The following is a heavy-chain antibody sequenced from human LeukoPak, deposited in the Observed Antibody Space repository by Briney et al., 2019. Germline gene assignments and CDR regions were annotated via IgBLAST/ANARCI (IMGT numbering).Heavy chain of an antibody. V-gene: IGHV4-39*01. CDR3: ARVPTSWLFFDY. Sequence: SETLSLTCSVSGGSLGSSTYYWGWIRQPPGKGLEWVASISYSGSTYYNPSLRSRVTMSVDTSKNQFSLKLNSVTAADTAVYYCARVPTSWLFFDYWGQGTLVTVSS. CDR1: GGSLGSSTYY. J-gene: IGHJ4*02. D-gene: IGHD3-22*01. CDR2: ISYSGST.